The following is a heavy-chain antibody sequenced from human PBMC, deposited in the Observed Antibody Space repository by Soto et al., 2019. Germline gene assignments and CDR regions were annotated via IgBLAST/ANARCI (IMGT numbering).Heavy chain of an antibody. CDR3: ALDITGPYPQLYDY. J-gene: IGHJ4*02. Sequence: EVQLLESGGGLLLPGGSLRLSCAASGFTFSSYAMSWVRQAPGKGLEWVSAISGSGGSTYYADSVKGRFTISRDNSKNTLYLQMNSLRAEDTAVYYCALDITGPYPQLYDYWGQGTLVTVSS. CDR1: GFTFSSYA. CDR2: ISGSGGST. V-gene: IGHV3-23*01. D-gene: IGHD1-20*01.